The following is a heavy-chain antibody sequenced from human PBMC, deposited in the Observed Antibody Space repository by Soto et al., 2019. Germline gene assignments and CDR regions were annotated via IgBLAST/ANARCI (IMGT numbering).Heavy chain of an antibody. Sequence: QVQLQESGPGLVKPSQTLSLTCTVSGGSISSGGYYWSWIRQHPGKGLEWIGYIYYSGSTYYNPSLKSRVTISVDASKNQFSLKLSSVTAADTAVYYCARDWVYFHDSSGQPGDGFDPWGQGTLVTVSS. CDR2: IYYSGST. CDR1: GGSISSGGYY. CDR3: ARDWVYFHDSSGQPGDGFDP. J-gene: IGHJ5*02. D-gene: IGHD3-22*01. V-gene: IGHV4-31*03.